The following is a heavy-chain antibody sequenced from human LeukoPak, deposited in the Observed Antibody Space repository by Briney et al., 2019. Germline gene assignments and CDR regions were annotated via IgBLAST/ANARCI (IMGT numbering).Heavy chain of an antibody. V-gene: IGHV4-39*07. J-gene: IGHJ5*02. CDR3: ARSRYSSRSFDP. CDR2: INHSGST. D-gene: IGHD6-13*01. Sequence: PSETLSLTCTVSGGSISSSSYYWGWIRQPPGKGLEWIGEINHSGSTNYNPSLKSRVTISVDTSKNQFSLKLSSVTAADTAVYYCARSRYSSRSFDPWGQGTLVTVSS. CDR1: GGSISSSSYY.